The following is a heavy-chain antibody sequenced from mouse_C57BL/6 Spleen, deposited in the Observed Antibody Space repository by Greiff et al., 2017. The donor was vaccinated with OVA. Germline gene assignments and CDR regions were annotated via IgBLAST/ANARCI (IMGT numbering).Heavy chain of an antibody. CDR1: GYAFSSSW. CDR3: ARWNYDYSFDD. V-gene: IGHV1-82*01. D-gene: IGHD2-4*01. CDR2: ISPGDGDT. J-gene: IGHJ2*01. Sequence: VQLQQSGPELVKPGASVKISCKASGYAFSSSWMNWVKQRPGKGLEWIGRISPGDGDTNYNGKFKGTVTMSADNSSSTAYMQLSILTSEDSAVYFCARWNYDYSFDDWGQGTTLTVSS.